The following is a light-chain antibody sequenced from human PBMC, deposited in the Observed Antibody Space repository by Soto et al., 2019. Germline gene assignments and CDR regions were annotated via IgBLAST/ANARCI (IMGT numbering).Light chain of an antibody. V-gene: IGLV2-14*01. Sequence: QSALTQPPSASGSPGQSVTISCTGISSDIGGYNSVSWYQQHPGKAPKLMIYEVSNRPSGVSNRFSGSKSGNTASLTISGLQAEDEADYYCSSYTSSSTRVFGAGTKLTVL. J-gene: IGLJ1*01. CDR3: SSYTSSSTRV. CDR2: EVS. CDR1: SSDIGGYNS.